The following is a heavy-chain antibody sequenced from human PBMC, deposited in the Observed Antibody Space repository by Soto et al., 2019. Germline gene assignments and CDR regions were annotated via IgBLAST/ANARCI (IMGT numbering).Heavy chain of an antibody. Sequence: ASVKVSCKASGYTFTSYDINWVRQATGQGLEWMGWMNPNSGNTGYAQKFQGRVTMTRNTSISTAYMELSSLRSEDTAVYYCARGATRGCSSWSYGPFYYYYMDVWGKGTTVTVSS. J-gene: IGHJ6*03. CDR1: GYTFTSYD. D-gene: IGHD6-13*01. CDR2: MNPNSGNT. CDR3: ARGATRGCSSWSYGPFYYYYMDV. V-gene: IGHV1-8*01.